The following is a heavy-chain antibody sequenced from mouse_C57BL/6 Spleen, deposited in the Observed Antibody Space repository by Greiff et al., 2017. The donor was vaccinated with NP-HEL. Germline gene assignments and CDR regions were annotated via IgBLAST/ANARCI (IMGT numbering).Heavy chain of an antibody. CDR1: GFTFSSYG. Sequence: EVQLVESGGDLVKPGGSLKLSCAASGFTFSSYGMSWVRQTPDKRLEWVATISSGGSYTYYPDSVKGRFTISRDNAKNTLYLQMSSLKSEDTAMYYCARLGGNYNFDYWGQGTTLTVSS. V-gene: IGHV5-6*01. CDR3: ARLGGNYNFDY. CDR2: ISSGGSYT. J-gene: IGHJ2*01. D-gene: IGHD2-1*01.